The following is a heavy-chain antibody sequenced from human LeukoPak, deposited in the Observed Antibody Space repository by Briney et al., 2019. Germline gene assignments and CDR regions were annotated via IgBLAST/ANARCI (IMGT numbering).Heavy chain of an antibody. CDR2: ISGSGGST. Sequence: GGSLRLSCAASGFTFSSYAMSWVRQAPGKGLEWVSAISGSGGSTYYADSVKGRFTISRDNSKNTRYLQMNSLRAEDTAVYYCAKTTHDSSGYYYFGYWGQGTLVTVSS. J-gene: IGHJ4*02. CDR3: AKTTHDSSGYYYFGY. D-gene: IGHD3-22*01. V-gene: IGHV3-23*01. CDR1: GFTFSSYA.